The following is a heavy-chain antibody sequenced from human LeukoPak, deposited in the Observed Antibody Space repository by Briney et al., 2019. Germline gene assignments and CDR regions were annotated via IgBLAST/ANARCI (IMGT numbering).Heavy chain of an antibody. CDR2: MNHNSGNT. J-gene: IGHJ4*02. CDR1: GYTFTSYD. Sequence: ASVKVSCKASGYTFTSYDINWVRQATGQALEWMGWMNHNSGNTGYAQKFQGRVTMTRKTSIRTAYMELTGLRSEDTAVYYCARSQPGPVHLDDEYWGQGARVTVSS. CDR3: ARSQPGPVHLDDEY. D-gene: IGHD1-14*01. V-gene: IGHV1-8*01.